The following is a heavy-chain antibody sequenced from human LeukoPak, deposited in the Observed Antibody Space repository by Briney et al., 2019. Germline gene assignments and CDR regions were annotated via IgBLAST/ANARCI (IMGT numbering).Heavy chain of an antibody. CDR2: IYHSGST. Sequence: SETLSLTCTVSGYSISSGYYWGWIRQPPGKGLEWIGSIYHSGSTYYNPSLKSRVTISVDTSKNQFSLKLSPVTAADTAVYYCARGTAMDFKFDYWGQGTLVTVSS. CDR3: ARGTAMDFKFDY. J-gene: IGHJ4*02. D-gene: IGHD5-18*01. CDR1: GYSISSGYY. V-gene: IGHV4-38-2*02.